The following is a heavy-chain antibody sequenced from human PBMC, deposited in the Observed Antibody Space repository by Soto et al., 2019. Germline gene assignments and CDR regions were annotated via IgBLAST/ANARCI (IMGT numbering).Heavy chain of an antibody. CDR1: GGTFSSYA. D-gene: IGHD3-22*01. CDR2: IIPIFGTA. CDR3: ARDDGYYYDSSGYQGY. J-gene: IGHJ4*02. Sequence: QVQLVQSGAEVKKPGSSVKVSCKASGGTFSSYAISWVRQAPGQGLEWMGGIIPIFGTANYAQKFQGRVTITADESTSTAYMELSSLRSEDTAVYYCARDDGYYYDSSGYQGYWGKGTLVTVSS. V-gene: IGHV1-69*01.